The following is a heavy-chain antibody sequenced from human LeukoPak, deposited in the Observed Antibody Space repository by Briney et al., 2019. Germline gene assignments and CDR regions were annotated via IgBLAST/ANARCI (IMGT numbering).Heavy chain of an antibody. CDR3: AATRYDILTGYYPDYGMDV. Sequence: SVKLSCTASGSTFTSSAMQWVRQARGQRLEWIGWIVIGSGNTNYAQKFQERVTITRDMSTSTAYMELSSLRSEDTAVYYCAATRYDILTGYYPDYGMDVWGQGTTVTVS. D-gene: IGHD3-9*01. CDR2: IVIGSGNT. CDR1: GSTFTSSA. V-gene: IGHV1-58*02. J-gene: IGHJ6*02.